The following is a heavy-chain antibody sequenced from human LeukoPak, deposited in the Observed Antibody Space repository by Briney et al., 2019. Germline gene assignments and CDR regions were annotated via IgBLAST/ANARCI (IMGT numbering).Heavy chain of an antibody. CDR3: ARFLVRGVIYFDY. J-gene: IGHJ4*02. V-gene: IGHV3-23*01. CDR2: ISGSGGST. D-gene: IGHD3-10*01. CDR1: GFTFSSYA. Sequence: GGSLRLSCVASGFTFSSYAMSWVRQAPGKGLEWVSAISGSGGSTYYADSVKGRFTISRDNSKNTLYLQMNSLRAEDTAVYYCARFLVRGVIYFDYWGQGTLVTVSS.